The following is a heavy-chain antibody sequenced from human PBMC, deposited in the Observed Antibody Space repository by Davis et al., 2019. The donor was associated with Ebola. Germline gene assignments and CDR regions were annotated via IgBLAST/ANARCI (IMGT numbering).Heavy chain of an antibody. Sequence: GESLKISCAASGFTFSSYWMHWVRQAPGKGLVWVSRINSDGSSTSYADSVKGRFTISRDNAKNTLYLQMNSLRAEDTAVYYCARASGYEHDYWGQGTLVTVSS. D-gene: IGHD5-12*01. V-gene: IGHV3-74*01. CDR3: ARASGYEHDY. CDR1: GFTFSSYW. CDR2: INSDGSST. J-gene: IGHJ4*02.